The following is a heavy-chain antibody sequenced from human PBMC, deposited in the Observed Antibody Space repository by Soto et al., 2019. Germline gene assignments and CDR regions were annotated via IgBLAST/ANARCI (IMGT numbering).Heavy chain of an antibody. CDR3: ARVGYGDYPLDY. D-gene: IGHD4-17*01. J-gene: IGHJ4*02. Sequence: QVQLVESGGGVVQPGRSLRLSCAASGFTFSSYGIHWVRQAPGKGLEWVAVIWYDGSNKYYADSVKGRFTISRDNSKNTLYLQMNSLRAEDTPLYYCARVGYGDYPLDYWGQGTLVTVSS. CDR1: GFTFSSYG. CDR2: IWYDGSNK. V-gene: IGHV3-33*01.